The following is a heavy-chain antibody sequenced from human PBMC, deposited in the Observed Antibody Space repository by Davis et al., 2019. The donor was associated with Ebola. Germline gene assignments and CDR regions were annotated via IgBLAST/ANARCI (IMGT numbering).Heavy chain of an antibody. CDR1: SGSISSYF. V-gene: IGHV4-59*01. J-gene: IGHJ4*02. Sequence: MPSETLSLTCTVPSGSISSYFWSWIRQPPGKGLEWIGYISYSGSTIYNPSLKSRVTISVDTSRTQFSLRLTSVTAADTAVYYCARQESQLHRYYFNAWGQGTLVTVSS. CDR2: ISYSGST. CDR3: ARQESQLHRYYFNA. D-gene: IGHD6-6*01.